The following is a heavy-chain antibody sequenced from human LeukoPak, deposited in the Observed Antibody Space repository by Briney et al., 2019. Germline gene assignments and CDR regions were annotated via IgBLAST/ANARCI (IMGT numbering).Heavy chain of an antibody. Sequence: GGSLRLSCAASGFTVSSNYMSWVRQAPGKGLEWASVIYSGGSTYYADSVKGRFTISRDNSKNTLYLQMNSLRAEDTAVYYCARDPGTLDAFDIWGQGTMVTVSS. D-gene: IGHD1-1*01. CDR2: IYSGGST. V-gene: IGHV3-66*01. CDR1: GFTVSSNY. J-gene: IGHJ3*02. CDR3: ARDPGTLDAFDI.